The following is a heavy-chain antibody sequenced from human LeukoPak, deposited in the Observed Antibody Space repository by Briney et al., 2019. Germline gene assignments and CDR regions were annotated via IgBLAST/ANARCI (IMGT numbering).Heavy chain of an antibody. CDR2: IYTTGST. CDR3: ARVASSIWYDAFDI. CDR1: GYSISRYY. D-gene: IGHD6-13*01. J-gene: IGHJ3*02. V-gene: IGHV4-4*07. Sequence: PSETLSLTCSVSGYSISRYYWTWIRQPAGKGLEWIGRIYTTGSTNYNPSLKSRVTMSLNTSNNQFCLKLSSVTAADTAVYYCARVASSIWYDAFDIWGQGTMVTVSS.